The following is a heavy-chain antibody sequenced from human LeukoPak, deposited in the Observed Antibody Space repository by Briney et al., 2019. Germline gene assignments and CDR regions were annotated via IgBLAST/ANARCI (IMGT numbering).Heavy chain of an antibody. J-gene: IGHJ4*02. V-gene: IGHV3-49*03. CDR1: AFTFGDYA. Sequence: GGSLRLSCTAPAFTFGDYAMGWFRQAPGKGLEWVGFVRSKAYGGTTEYAASVKGRFTISRDESKSIGYLQMNSLKTEDTAVYYCTSPRTIVVVPAAADYWGQGTLVTVSS. CDR3: TSPRTIVVVPAAADY. CDR2: VRSKAYGGTT. D-gene: IGHD2-2*01.